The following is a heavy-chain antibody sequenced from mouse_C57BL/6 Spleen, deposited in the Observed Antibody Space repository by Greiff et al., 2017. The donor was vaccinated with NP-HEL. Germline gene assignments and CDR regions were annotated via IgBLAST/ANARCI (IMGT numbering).Heavy chain of an antibody. CDR1: GFTFSDYG. Sequence: EVKLMESGGGLVKPGGSLKLSCAASGFTFSDYGMHWVRQAPEKGLEWVAYISSGSSTIYYADTVKGRFTISRDNAKNTLFLQITSLRSEDTAMYYCARGDYDDYWGQGTTLTVSS. CDR3: ARGDYDDY. CDR2: ISSGSSTI. J-gene: IGHJ2*01. D-gene: IGHD2-4*01. V-gene: IGHV5-17*01.